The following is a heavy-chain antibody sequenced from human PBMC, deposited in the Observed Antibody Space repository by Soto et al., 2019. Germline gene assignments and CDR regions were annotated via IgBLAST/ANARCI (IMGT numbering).Heavy chain of an antibody. CDR3: TRSVFP. V-gene: IGHV4-31*03. CDR2: ILYSGTT. Sequence: QVQLQESGPVLVKPSQTLSLTCTVSGGSISSSGYYLSWIRQHPGKGLEWIGNILYSGTTYYNPSLKSRVSLSAYPSKTQLALMPSSVTVAEPAGNCCTRSVFPWGKGTLLTAS. CDR1: GGSISSSGYY. J-gene: IGHJ5*02.